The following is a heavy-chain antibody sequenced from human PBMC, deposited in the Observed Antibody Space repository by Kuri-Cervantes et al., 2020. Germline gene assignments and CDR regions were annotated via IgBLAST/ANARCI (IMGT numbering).Heavy chain of an antibody. V-gene: IGHV3-48*02. J-gene: IGHJ4*02. CDR3: ARDRTDGDSSGYQRFDY. CDR1: GFTFSSYA. D-gene: IGHD3-22*01. Sequence: LSLTCAASGFTFSSYAMSWVRQAPGKGLEWISYISYSGNTIHYADSVKGRFTISRDSAKNSLFLQMNSLRDEDTAVYYCARDRTDGDSSGYQRFDYWGRGTLVTVSS. CDR2: ISYSGNTI.